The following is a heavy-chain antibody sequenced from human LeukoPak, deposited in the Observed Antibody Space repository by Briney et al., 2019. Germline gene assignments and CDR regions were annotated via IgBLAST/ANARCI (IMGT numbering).Heavy chain of an antibody. CDR1: GGSFSGYY. J-gene: IGHJ5*02. CDR3: ARGKPHIVVVVAAPRSGWFDP. Sequence: ASETLSLTCAVYGGSFSGYYWSWIRQPPGKGLEWIGEINHSGSTNYNPSLKSRVTISVDTSKNQFSLKLSSVTAADTAVYYCARGKPHIVVVVAAPRSGWFDPWGQGTLVTVSS. CDR2: INHSGST. D-gene: IGHD2-15*01. V-gene: IGHV4-34*01.